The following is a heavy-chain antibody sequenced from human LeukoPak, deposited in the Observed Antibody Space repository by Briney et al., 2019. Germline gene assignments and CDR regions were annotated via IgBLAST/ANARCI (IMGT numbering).Heavy chain of an antibody. CDR2: INPQTGGT. J-gene: IGHJ4*02. CDR3: VRDVAGFFDE. CDR1: VYTFTAYD. V-gene: IGHV1-2*02. D-gene: IGHD6-19*01. Sequence: ASVKVSCKASVYTFTAYDIHWVRQAPGQGLEWMGWINPQTGGTSYEQTYSGRVTMTSDTSIDTVYMELNSLGSNDTAVYYCVRDVAGFFDEWGQGTLVTVSS.